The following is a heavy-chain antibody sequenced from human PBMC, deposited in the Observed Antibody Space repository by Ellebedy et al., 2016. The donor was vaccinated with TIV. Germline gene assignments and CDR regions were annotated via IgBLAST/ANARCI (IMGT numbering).Heavy chain of an antibody. Sequence: GESLKISCAASGFTFSSYAMSWVRQAPGKGLEWVSAISGSGGSTYYADSVKGRFTISRDNSKNTLYLQMNSLRAEDTAVYYCAKAHRPYYYDSSGYYPYYYYYYGMDVWGQGTTVTVSS. CDR3: AKAHRPYYYDSSGYYPYYYYYYGMDV. V-gene: IGHV3-23*01. CDR2: ISGSGGST. J-gene: IGHJ6*02. D-gene: IGHD3-22*01. CDR1: GFTFSSYA.